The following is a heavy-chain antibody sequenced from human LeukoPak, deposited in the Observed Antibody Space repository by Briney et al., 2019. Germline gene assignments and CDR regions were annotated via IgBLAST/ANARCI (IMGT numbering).Heavy chain of an antibody. CDR3: ARDRGTLTLVDAFDI. CDR1: GFAFRSYT. J-gene: IGHJ3*02. V-gene: IGHV3-21*01. D-gene: IGHD4-17*01. Sequence: PGGSLRLSCAASGFAFRSYTMNWVRLAPGKELEWVSTISSTARYKYYADSVKGRFTISRDNANNSLSLEMDSLRAEDTAVYFCARDRGTLTLVDAFDIWGPGTTVTVSS. CDR2: ISSTARYK.